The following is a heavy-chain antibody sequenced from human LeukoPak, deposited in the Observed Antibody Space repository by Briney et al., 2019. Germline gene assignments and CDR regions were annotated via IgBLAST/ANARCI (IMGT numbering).Heavy chain of an antibody. V-gene: IGHV3-21*01. J-gene: IGHJ3*02. CDR3: ARAGDYYDSSGHSFLDAFDM. CDR2: ISSSRSYI. CDR1: GFTFSIYS. D-gene: IGHD3-22*01. Sequence: PGGSLRLSCAASGFTFSIYSMNWVRQAPGKGLEWVSSISSSRSYIYYADSVEGRFTISRDNAKNSLYLQMNSLRAEDTAVYYCARAGDYYDSSGHSFLDAFDMWGQGTMVTVSS.